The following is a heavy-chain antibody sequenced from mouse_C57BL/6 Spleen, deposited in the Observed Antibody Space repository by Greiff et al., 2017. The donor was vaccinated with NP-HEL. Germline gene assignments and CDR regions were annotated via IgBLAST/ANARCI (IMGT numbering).Heavy chain of an antibody. V-gene: IGHV1-22*01. J-gene: IGHJ3*01. CDR3: ARNYYDYDVWFAY. D-gene: IGHD2-4*01. CDR2: INPNNGGT. CDR1: GYTFTDYN. Sequence: EVQLQQSGPELVKPGASVKMSCKASGYTFTDYNMHWVKQSHGKSLEWIGYINPNNGGTSYNQKFKGKATLTVNKSSSTAYMELRSLTSEDSAVYYCARNYYDYDVWFAYWGQGTLVTVSA.